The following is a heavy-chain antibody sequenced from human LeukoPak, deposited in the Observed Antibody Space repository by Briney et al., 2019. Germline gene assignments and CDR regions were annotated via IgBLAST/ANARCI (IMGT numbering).Heavy chain of an antibody. CDR2: INHGGST. V-gene: IGHV4-34*01. Sequence: PSETLSLTCAVSGESFSAYFWSWIRQSPGKGLEWIGQINHGGSTNYNPSFKSRVTLSVGTSKSQFSLMLTSVTAADTAVYYCARDGGRRWLRSYNYFDSWGQGTLVTVSS. CDR3: ARDGGRRWLRSYNYFDS. J-gene: IGHJ5*01. D-gene: IGHD5-12*01. CDR1: GESFSAYF.